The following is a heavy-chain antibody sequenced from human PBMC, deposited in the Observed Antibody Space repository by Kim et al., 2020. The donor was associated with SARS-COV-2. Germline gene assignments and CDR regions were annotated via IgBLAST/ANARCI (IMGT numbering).Heavy chain of an antibody. J-gene: IGHJ4*02. CDR3: AREISGWDYYFDY. CDR2: ISYDGSNK. D-gene: IGHD6-19*01. Sequence: GGSLRLSCAASGFTFSSYAMHWVRQAPGKGLEWVSVISYDGSNKYYADSVKGRFTISRDNSKNTLYLQMNSLRAEDTAVYYCAREISGWDYYFDYWGQGTLVTVSS. V-gene: IGHV3-30*04. CDR1: GFTFSSYA.